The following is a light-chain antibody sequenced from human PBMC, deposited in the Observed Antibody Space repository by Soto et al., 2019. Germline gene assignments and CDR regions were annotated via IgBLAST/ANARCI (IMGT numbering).Light chain of an antibody. Sequence: QSVLTQPPSASGSPGQSVPISCTGTSSDVGGYNYVSWYQQHPGKAPKLMIYEVSKRPSGVPDRFSGSKSGNTASLTVSGLQAEDDADYYCSSYAGSNNLVVFAGGTQLTVL. V-gene: IGLV2-8*01. CDR2: EVS. CDR1: SSDVGGYNY. J-gene: IGLJ2*01. CDR3: SSYAGSNNLVV.